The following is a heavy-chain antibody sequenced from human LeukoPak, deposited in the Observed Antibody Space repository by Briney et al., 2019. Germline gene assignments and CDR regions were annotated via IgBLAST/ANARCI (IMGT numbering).Heavy chain of an antibody. CDR3: APPYYDILAGNY. V-gene: IGHV3-30*03. J-gene: IGHJ4*02. CDR2: ISYDGSNK. CDR1: GFTFSSYG. D-gene: IGHD3-9*01. Sequence: GGSLRLSCAASGFTFSSYGMHWVRQAPGKGLEWVAVISYDGSNKYYADSVKGRFTISRDNSKNTLYLQMNSLRAEDTAVYYCAPPYYDILAGNYWGQGALVTVSS.